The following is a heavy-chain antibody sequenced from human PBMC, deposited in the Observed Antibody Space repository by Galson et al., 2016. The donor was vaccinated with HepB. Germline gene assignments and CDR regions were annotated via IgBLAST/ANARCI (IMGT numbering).Heavy chain of an antibody. J-gene: IGHJ4*02. CDR1: GFSFTTGGVG. Sequence: PALVKPTQTLTQTCTFSGFSFTTGGVGVGWIRQPPGKALEWLALIYWDDDKRYRPSLKSRLTITKDTSKNQVVLIMTNVDPVDTATYYCAHFGDGSNYYFDYWGQGILVTVSS. D-gene: IGHD5-24*01. V-gene: IGHV2-5*02. CDR3: AHFGDGSNYYFDY. CDR2: IYWDDDK.